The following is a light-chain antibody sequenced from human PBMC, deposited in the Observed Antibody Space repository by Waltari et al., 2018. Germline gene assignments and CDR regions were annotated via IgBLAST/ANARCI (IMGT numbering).Light chain of an antibody. CDR2: KVS. V-gene: IGKV2-30*02. CDR3: LHATFWPWT. CDR1: RSLAHSDGNTY. J-gene: IGKJ1*01. Sequence: DVVVTQSPLSLPVTLGQPASVSCRSSRSLAHSDGNTYLSWFHQRPVQSPRRLIYKVSNRDSGVPDRFSGSGSGTDFTLKINRVEAEDVGLYYCLHATFWPWTFGQGTKVEI.